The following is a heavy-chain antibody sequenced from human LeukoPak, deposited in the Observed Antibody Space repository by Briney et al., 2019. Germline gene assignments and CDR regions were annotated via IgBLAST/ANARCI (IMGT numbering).Heavy chain of an antibody. J-gene: IGHJ4*02. CDR2: INPAGST. D-gene: IGHD2/OR15-2a*01. Sequence: PAETLSLTCAVYGGSFSGYYWSWIRQSPGKGLEWIGEINPAGSTTYNPSFTSRVTISVDTSKTQFSLKLTSVTAADAAVYYCTRHGEYDYWGQGTLVTVSS. CDR3: TRHGEYDY. V-gene: IGHV4-34*01. CDR1: GGSFSGYY.